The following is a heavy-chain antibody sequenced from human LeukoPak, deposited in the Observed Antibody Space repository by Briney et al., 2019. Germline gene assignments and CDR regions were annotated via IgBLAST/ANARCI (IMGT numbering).Heavy chain of an antibody. CDR3: ASKIGDYFDY. J-gene: IGHJ4*02. D-gene: IGHD3-22*01. CDR1: GFTFSSYA. Sequence: GGSLRLACAASGFTFSSYAMHWVRQDPGKGLEWVAVISYDGSNKYYADSVKGRFTISRDNSKNTLYLQMNSLRAEDAAVYYCASKIGDYFDYWGQGTLVTVSS. CDR2: ISYDGSNK. V-gene: IGHV3-30*04.